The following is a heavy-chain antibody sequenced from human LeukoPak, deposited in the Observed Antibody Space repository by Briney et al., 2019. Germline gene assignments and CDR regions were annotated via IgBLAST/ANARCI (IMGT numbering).Heavy chain of an antibody. Sequence: PGGSLRLSCAASGFTFSSYSMNWVRQAPGKGLEWVSYISSSSSTIYYADSVKGRFTISRDNAKNSLYLQMNSLRAEDTAVYYCARDARDRYYDILTGYRAFDYWGQGTLVTVSS. CDR1: GFTFSSYS. D-gene: IGHD3-9*01. CDR2: ISSSSSTI. J-gene: IGHJ4*02. CDR3: ARDARDRYYDILTGYRAFDY. V-gene: IGHV3-48*04.